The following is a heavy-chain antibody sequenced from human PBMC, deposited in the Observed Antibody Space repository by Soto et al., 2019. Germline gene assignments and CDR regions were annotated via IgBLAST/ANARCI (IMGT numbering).Heavy chain of an antibody. Sequence: PGGSLRLSCAASGFAFSGHCMHWFRQAPGKGLEWVAVISYDGSNKDNAGSVKGRFTISRDNSKNTLYHQINSLRAEDTAGYYGENSRYDFWIGYSSGWGQGTTVTVSS. J-gene: IGHJ6*02. CDR2: ISYDGSNK. CDR3: ENSRYDFWIGYSSG. D-gene: IGHD3-3*01. CDR1: GFAFSGHC. V-gene: IGHV3-30*18.